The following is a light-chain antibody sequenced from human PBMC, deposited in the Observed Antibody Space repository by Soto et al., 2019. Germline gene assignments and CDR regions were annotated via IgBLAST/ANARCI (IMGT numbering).Light chain of an antibody. CDR3: VSFTSSTTYV. CDR1: TSDVGGYNY. V-gene: IGLV2-11*01. CDR2: DVT. J-gene: IGLJ1*01. Sequence: QSVLTQPRSVPGSPGQSVTISCTGTTSDVGGYNYVSWYQQHPGKAPKLMIYDVTKRPSGVPDRFSGSKSGNTASLTISGLQAEDEADYYCVSFTSSTTYVFGSGTKVTVL.